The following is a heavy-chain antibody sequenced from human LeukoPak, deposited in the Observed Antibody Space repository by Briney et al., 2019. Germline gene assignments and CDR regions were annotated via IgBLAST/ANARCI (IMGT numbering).Heavy chain of an antibody. CDR3: ARDQGYSSGWYDAFDI. CDR1: GFTFSSYS. Sequence: PGGSLRLSCAASGFTFSSYSMNWVRQAPGKGLEWVSSISSSSSYIYYADSVKGRFTISRDNAKNSLYLQMNSLRAEDTAVYYCARDQGYSSGWYDAFDIGGQGTMVTVSS. CDR2: ISSSSSYI. V-gene: IGHV3-21*01. D-gene: IGHD6-19*01. J-gene: IGHJ3*02.